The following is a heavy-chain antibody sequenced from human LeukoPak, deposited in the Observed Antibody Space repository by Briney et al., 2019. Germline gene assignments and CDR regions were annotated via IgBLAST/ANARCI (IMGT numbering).Heavy chain of an antibody. CDR1: GFTFSSYG. CDR3: AKVYCSSTSCHNWFDP. D-gene: IGHD2-2*01. J-gene: IGHJ5*02. V-gene: IGHV3-30*02. CDR2: IRYDGSNK. Sequence: PGGSLRLSCAASGFTFSSYGMHWVRQAPGEGLEWVAFIRYDGSNKYYADSVKGRFTISRDNSKNTLYLQMNSLRAEDAAVYYCAKVYCSSTSCHNWFDPWGQGTLVTVSS.